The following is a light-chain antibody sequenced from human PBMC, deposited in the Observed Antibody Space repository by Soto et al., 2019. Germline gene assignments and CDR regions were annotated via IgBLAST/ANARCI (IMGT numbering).Light chain of an antibody. V-gene: IGLV2-14*01. J-gene: IGLJ2*01. CDR3: SSYTSSSTLV. CDR1: SSDVGDFDC. CDR2: EVS. Sequence: QSALTQPASVSGSPGQAITICCTGTSSDVGDFDCVSWYQQHPGKAPKLMIYEVSDRPSGVSNRFSGSKSGDTASLNISGLQAEDEADDYCSSYTSSSTLVFGGGTK.